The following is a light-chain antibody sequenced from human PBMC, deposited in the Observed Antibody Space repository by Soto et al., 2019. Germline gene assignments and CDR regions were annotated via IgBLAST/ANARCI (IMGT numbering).Light chain of an antibody. V-gene: IGKV1-5*03. CDR3: QQSHP. CDR2: KAS. J-gene: IGKJ3*01. CDR1: QSIFTW. Sequence: DILLTQSPFFLSASVGDRVTITCRASQSIFTWLAWYQQTPGKAPKLLIYKASSLESGVPSRFSGSGSGTEFTLTISSLQPDDFATYYCQQSHPFGPGTKVDIK.